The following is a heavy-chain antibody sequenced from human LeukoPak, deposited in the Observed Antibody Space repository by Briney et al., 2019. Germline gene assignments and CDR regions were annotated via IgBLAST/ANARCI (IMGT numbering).Heavy chain of an antibody. V-gene: IGHV1-58*01. J-gene: IGHJ4*02. CDR1: GFTFISSA. D-gene: IGHD3-22*01. CDR2: IVVGSGNT. CDR3: AADPAYSSGYRYYFDY. Sequence: SVKVSCKTSGFTFISSAVQWVRQARGQRLEWIGWIVVGSGNTNYAQKFQERVTITRDMSTSTAYMELSSLRSEDTAVYYCAADPAYSSGYRYYFDYWGQGTLVTVSS.